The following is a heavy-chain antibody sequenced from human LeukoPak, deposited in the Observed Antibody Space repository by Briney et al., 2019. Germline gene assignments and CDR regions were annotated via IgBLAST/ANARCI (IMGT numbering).Heavy chain of an antibody. CDR1: GYTFTSYA. CDR2: INAGNGNT. D-gene: IGHD3-9*01. Sequence: ASVKVSCKASGYTFTSYAMHWVRQAPGQRLEWMGWINAGNGNTKYSQEFQGRVTITRDTSASTAYMELSSLRSEDMAVYYCARDNYDILTGYYKGAFDIWGQGTMVTVSS. V-gene: IGHV1-3*03. J-gene: IGHJ3*02. CDR3: ARDNYDILTGYYKGAFDI.